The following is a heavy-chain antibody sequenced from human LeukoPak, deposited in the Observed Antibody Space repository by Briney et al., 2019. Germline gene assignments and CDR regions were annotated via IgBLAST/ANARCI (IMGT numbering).Heavy chain of an antibody. J-gene: IGHJ4*02. CDR2: MHSSGRT. D-gene: IGHD6-13*01. Sequence: SETLSLTCTVSGASISSGSYYWTWIRQPAGKGLEWIGRMHSSGRTSYSPSLKSRVTISVDTSKNQFSLKLTSVTAADTAVYFCARESGQQGSFDYWGQGTLVTVSS. CDR3: ARESGQQGSFDY. V-gene: IGHV4-61*02. CDR1: GASISSGSYY.